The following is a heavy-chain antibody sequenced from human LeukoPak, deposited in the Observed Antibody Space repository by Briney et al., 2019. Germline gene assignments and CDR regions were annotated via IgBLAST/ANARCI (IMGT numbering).Heavy chain of an antibody. V-gene: IGHV3-74*01. CDR2: INSDGSST. CDR1: GFTFSSYW. CDR3: ARALYCSSTSCYYYYYGMDV. J-gene: IGHJ6*02. D-gene: IGHD2-2*01. Sequence: GGSLRLSCAASGFTFSSYWMHWVRQAPGKGLVWVSRINSDGSSTSYADSVKGRFTISRDNAKNTLYLQMNSLRAEDTAVYYCARALYCSSTSCYYYYYGMDVWGQGTTVTVSS.